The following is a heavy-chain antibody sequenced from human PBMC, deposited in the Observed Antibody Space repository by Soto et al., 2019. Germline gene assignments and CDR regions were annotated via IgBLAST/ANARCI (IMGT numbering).Heavy chain of an antibody. CDR2: INHSGST. CDR1: GGSFSGYY. D-gene: IGHD2-2*01. Sequence: SETLSLTCAVYGGSFSGYYWSWIRQPPGKGLEWIGEINHSGSTNYNPSLKSLVTISVDTSKNQFSLKLSSVTAADTAVYYCARSRGSSTRSYYYYGMDVWGQGTTVTVSS. CDR3: ARSRGSSTRSYYYYGMDV. J-gene: IGHJ6*02. V-gene: IGHV4-34*01.